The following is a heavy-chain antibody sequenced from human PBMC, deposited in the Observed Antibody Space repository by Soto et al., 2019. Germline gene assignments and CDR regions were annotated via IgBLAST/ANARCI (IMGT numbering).Heavy chain of an antibody. Sequence: SETLSLTYTVSGDSISTSYYWNWIRQSPGKELEWIGYVSFSGSTSYNPSLKSRVTISVDTSKNQLSLKLSSVTAADTAVYYCARSREMYYYDSSGYYAHWGQGTLVTVSS. V-gene: IGHV4-59*01. CDR2: VSFSGST. CDR1: GDSISTSYY. CDR3: ARSREMYYYDSSGYYAH. J-gene: IGHJ4*02. D-gene: IGHD3-22*01.